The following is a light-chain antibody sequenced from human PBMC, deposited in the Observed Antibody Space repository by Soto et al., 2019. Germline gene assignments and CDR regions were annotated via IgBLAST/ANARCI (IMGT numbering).Light chain of an antibody. Sequence: DLPMTQSPSSLSASVGDRVTITCQASQDISNYLNWYQQKPGKAPKLLIYGASNLETGVPSRFSGSGSGTDFTFTISSLQPEDIATYYCQQYDNLPYTFGQGTKLEIK. V-gene: IGKV1-33*01. CDR3: QQYDNLPYT. CDR2: GAS. CDR1: QDISNY. J-gene: IGKJ2*01.